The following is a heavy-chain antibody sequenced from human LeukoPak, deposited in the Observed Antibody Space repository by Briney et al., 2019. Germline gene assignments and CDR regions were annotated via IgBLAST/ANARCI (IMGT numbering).Heavy chain of an antibody. CDR2: ISGSGANT. J-gene: IGHJ4*02. CDR3: ARDHRYAFDN. V-gene: IGHV3-23*01. CDR1: GFTFSTYA. D-gene: IGHD5-12*01. Sequence: PGGSLRLSCAASGFTFSTYAMSWVRQAPGKGLEWVSTISGSGANTYCADSVRGRFTISRDNSKNTLYLHMNSLRAEDTAVYYCARDHRYAFDNWGQGTLVTVSS.